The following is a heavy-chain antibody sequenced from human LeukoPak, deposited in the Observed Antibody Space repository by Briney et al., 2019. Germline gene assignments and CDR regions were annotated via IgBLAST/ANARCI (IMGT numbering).Heavy chain of an antibody. CDR3: ARDSCSGGSCYFDY. CDR1: GYTFTSYA. J-gene: IGHJ4*02. D-gene: IGHD2-15*01. CDR2: IIPIFGTA. Sequence: SVKVSCKASGYTFTSYAISWVRQGPGQGLEWMGGIIPIFGTANYAQKFQGRVTITADESTSTAYMELSSLRSEDTAVYYCARDSCSGGSCYFDYWGQGTLVTVSS. V-gene: IGHV1-69*13.